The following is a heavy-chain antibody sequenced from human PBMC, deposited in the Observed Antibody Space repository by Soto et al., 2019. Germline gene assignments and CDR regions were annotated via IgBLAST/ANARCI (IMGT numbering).Heavy chain of an antibody. Sequence: SVKVSCKASGGAFSSYTFSWVRQAPGQGLEWMGRIIPILGIASYEQRLQGRATITADKSTSTAYMELSSLRSEDTAVYYCARGFCNSGSCYSAPIDYWG. CDR2: IIPILGIA. CDR3: ARGFCNSGSCYSAPIDY. J-gene: IGHJ4*01. V-gene: IGHV1-69*02. CDR1: GGAFSSYT. D-gene: IGHD2-15*01.